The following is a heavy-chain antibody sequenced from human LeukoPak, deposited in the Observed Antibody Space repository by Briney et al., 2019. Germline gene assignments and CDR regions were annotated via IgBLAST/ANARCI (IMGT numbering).Heavy chain of an antibody. CDR3: AKIAYGANFFDY. V-gene: IGHV1-18*01. CDR2: ISTYNGNT. Sequence: ASVKVSCKASGHTFTNYDINWVRQAPGQGLEWMGWISTYNGNTNYAQKLQGRVTMTTDTSTSTVYMELRSLRSDDTAVYYCAKIAYGANFFDYWGQGTLVTASS. J-gene: IGHJ4*02. D-gene: IGHD4/OR15-4a*01. CDR1: GHTFTNYD.